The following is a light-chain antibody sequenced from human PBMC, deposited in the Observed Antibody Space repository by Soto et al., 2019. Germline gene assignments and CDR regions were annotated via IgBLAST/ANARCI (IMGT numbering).Light chain of an antibody. CDR3: QQLTDWPPQWT. CDR1: HNVGSR. J-gene: IGKJ1*01. CDR2: GTS. V-gene: IGKV3-15*01. Sequence: EIVMTQSPGTLSLSPGERATLSCRTSHNVGSRLAWYQQKPGQAPRLLIYGTSTRATGVPARFSGSGSGTEFTLTISNLQSEDFAVYYCQQLTDWPPQWTFGQGTKVDNK.